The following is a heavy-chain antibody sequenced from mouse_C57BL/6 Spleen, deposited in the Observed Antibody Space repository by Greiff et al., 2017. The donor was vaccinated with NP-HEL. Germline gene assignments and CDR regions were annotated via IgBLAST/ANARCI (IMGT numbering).Heavy chain of an antibody. CDR2: IDPEDGDT. V-gene: IGHV14-1*01. D-gene: IGHD2-3*01. CDR3: TNGYWDYAMDY. J-gene: IGHJ4*01. Sequence: EVQLQQSGAELVRPGASVKLSCTASGFNIKDYYMHWVKQRPEQGLEWIGRIDPEDGDTEYAPKFQGKATMTADTSSNTAYLQLSSLTSEDTAVYYCTNGYWDYAMDYWGQGTSVTVSS. CDR1: GFNIKDYY.